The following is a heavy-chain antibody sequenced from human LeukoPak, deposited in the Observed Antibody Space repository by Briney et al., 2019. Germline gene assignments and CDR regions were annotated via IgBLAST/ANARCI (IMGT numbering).Heavy chain of an antibody. J-gene: IGHJ4*02. CDR3: ARHQDPYFDY. CDR2: INHSGST. CDR1: GGSFSGYY. V-gene: IGHV4-34*01. Sequence: PSETLSLTCAVYGGSFSGYYWSWIRQPPGKGLEWIGEINHSGSTNYNPSLKSRVTISIDTSKNQFSLKLSSVTAADTAVYYCARHQDPYFDYWGQGILVTVSS.